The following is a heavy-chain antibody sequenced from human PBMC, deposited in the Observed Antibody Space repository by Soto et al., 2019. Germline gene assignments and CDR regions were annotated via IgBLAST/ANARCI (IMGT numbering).Heavy chain of an antibody. J-gene: IGHJ6*02. D-gene: IGHD3-16*01. Sequence: GASVKVSCKASGYTFTGYYMHWVRQAPGQGLEWMGWINPNSGGTNYAQKFQGWVTMTRDTSISTAYMELSRLRSDDTAVYYRARLRRFYYYYGMDVWGQGTRVTVSS. CDR2: INPNSGGT. V-gene: IGHV1-2*04. CDR1: GYTFTGYY. CDR3: ARLRRFYYYYGMDV.